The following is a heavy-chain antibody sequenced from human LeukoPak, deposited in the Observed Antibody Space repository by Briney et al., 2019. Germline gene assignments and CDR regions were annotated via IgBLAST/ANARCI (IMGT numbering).Heavy chain of an antibody. CDR2: VNPNNGNT. D-gene: IGHD4-23*01. J-gene: IGHJ5*02. CDR1: GYTFTSYD. V-gene: IGHV1-8*03. Sequence: ASVKVSCKASGYTFTSYDINWVRQATGQGLEWMGWVNPNNGNTGYAQKFQGRVTITRDTSISTFYMELSSLRSEDTAMYYCARDYGGNSGWFDPWGQGTLVTVSS. CDR3: ARDYGGNSGWFDP.